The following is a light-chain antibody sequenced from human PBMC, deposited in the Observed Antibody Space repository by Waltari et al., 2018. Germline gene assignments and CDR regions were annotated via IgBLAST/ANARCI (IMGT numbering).Light chain of an antibody. Sequence: QSVLTQPPSASGTPGQPVTIPCSRSGSKPVGTHATNRYQHLPGTAPKLLIYSYNLRRSGVPDRFSGSGFGASASLAISGLQSEYDGHYYCATWDDSLNGWVFGGGTKLTVL. CDR1: GSKPVGTHA. CDR3: ATWDDSLNGWV. V-gene: IGLV1-44*01. J-gene: IGLJ3*02. CDR2: SYN.